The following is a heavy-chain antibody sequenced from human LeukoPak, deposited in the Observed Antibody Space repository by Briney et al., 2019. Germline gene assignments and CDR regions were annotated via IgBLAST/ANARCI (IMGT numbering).Heavy chain of an antibody. Sequence: PGGSLTLSCAVSGVSFSDYAMNWVRLAPGTGLQWVSSISGSGGSTYYADSVKGRFSISRDNFKNTLSLQMNSLRAEDTALYYCVKGGERYDFWRFDYWGQGTVVTVSS. J-gene: IGHJ4*02. CDR1: GVSFSDYA. D-gene: IGHD3-3*01. V-gene: IGHV3-23*01. CDR2: ISGSGGST. CDR3: VKGGERYDFWRFDY.